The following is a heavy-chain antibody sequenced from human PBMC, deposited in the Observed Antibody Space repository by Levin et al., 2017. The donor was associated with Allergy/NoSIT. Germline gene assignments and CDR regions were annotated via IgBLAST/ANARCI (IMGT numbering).Heavy chain of an antibody. V-gene: IGHV3-30*04. J-gene: IGHJ4*02. CDR2: ISFDGRNK. Sequence: SGGSLRLSCAASGFTFSSFAMHWVRRSPGKGLEWVSVISFDGRNKFYADAVKGRFTISRDDSTNTLYVQMNSLTSEDTAIYYCARDGVATATRGGYFDYWGQGTLVTVSS. CDR1: GFTFSSFA. D-gene: IGHD2-15*01. CDR3: ARDGVATATRGGYFDY.